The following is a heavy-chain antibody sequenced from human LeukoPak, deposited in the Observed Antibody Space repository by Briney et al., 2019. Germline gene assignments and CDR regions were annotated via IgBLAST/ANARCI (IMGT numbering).Heavy chain of an antibody. V-gene: IGHV4-39*01. Sequence: SETLSLTCTVSGGSISSGNYYWGWIRQPPGKGLEWIGSIYHSGSTYYNPSLKSRVTISVDTSKNQFSLKLSSVTAADTAVYYCARRDRYSYASGFDYWGQGTLVTVSS. CDR3: ARRDRYSYASGFDY. D-gene: IGHD5-18*01. J-gene: IGHJ4*02. CDR1: GGSISSGNYY. CDR2: IYHSGST.